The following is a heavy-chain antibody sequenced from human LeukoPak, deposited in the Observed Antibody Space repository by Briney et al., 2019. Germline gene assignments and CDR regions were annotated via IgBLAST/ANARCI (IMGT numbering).Heavy chain of an antibody. CDR3: ATDNDFWSGYYYRDY. CDR2: IRYDGSNK. V-gene: IGHV3-30*02. CDR1: GFTFSSYG. Sequence: GGSLRLSCAASGFTFSSYGMHWVRQAPGKGLEWVAFIRYDGSNKYYADSVKGRFTISRDNSKNTLYLQMNSLRAEDTAVYYCATDNDFWSGYYYRDYRGQGTLVTVSS. D-gene: IGHD3-3*01. J-gene: IGHJ4*02.